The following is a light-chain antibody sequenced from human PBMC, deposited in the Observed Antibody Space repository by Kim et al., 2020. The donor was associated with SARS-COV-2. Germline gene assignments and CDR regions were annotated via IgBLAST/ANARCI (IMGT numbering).Light chain of an antibody. CDR1: GDKY. Sequence: GDKYACWYQQRSGQSPVLVIYHDTKRPSGIPERFSGSNSGNTATLTISGTQAMDEADYYCQAWDSNTAVFGGGTQLTVL. J-gene: IGLJ2*01. CDR3: QAWDSNTAV. V-gene: IGLV3-1*01. CDR2: HDT.